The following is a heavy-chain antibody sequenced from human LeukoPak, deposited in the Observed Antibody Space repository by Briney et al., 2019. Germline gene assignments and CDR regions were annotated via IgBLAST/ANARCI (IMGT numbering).Heavy chain of an antibody. V-gene: IGHV4-34*01. D-gene: IGHD5-18*01. CDR2: INHSGST. J-gene: IGHJ4*02. Sequence: NSSETLSLTRAVYGGSFSGYYWSWIRQPPGKGLEWIGEINHSGSTNYNPSLKSRVTISVDTSKNQFSLKLSSVTAADTAVYYCARSRYSYGYYFDYWGQGTLVTVSS. CDR1: GGSFSGYY. CDR3: ARSRYSYGYYFDY.